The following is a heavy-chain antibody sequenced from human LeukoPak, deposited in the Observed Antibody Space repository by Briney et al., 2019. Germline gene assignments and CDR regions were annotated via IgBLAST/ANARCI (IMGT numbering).Heavy chain of an antibody. CDR2: FSGSGGST. J-gene: IGHJ6*03. Sequence: PGGSLRLSCAASGFTFSSYAMSWVRQAPGKGLECISGFSGSGGSTYYADSVKGRFAISRDNAKNSLFLQMDSLGVDDTAVYYCVGEGSGSTHYMDVWGKGTTVTVSS. CDR3: VGEGSGSTHYMDV. V-gene: IGHV3-23*01. CDR1: GFTFSSYA. D-gene: IGHD3-10*01.